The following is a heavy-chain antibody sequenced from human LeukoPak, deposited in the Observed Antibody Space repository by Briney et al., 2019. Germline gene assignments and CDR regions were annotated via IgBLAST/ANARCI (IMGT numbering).Heavy chain of an antibody. D-gene: IGHD3-22*01. V-gene: IGHV3-30*01. CDR1: GFTFSSYA. J-gene: IGHJ4*02. CDR2: ISYDGSNK. Sequence: PGRSLRLSCAASGFTFSSYAMHWVRQAPGKGLEWVAVISYDGSNKYSADSVKGRFTISRDDSKNTLYLQMKSLRAEDTAVYYCAKTNGYYSDWGQGTLVTVSS. CDR3: AKTNGYYSD.